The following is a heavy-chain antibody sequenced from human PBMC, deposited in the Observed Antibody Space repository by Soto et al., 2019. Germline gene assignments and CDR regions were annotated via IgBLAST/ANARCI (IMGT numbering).Heavy chain of an antibody. D-gene: IGHD6-19*01. CDR2: IPYDGSNK. CDR3: AKDRVGSSGWYSYFDY. Sequence: GGSLRLSCAASGFTFSSYGMHWVRQAPSKGLEWVAVIPYDGSNKYYVDSVKGRFIISRDNSKNTLSLQMNSLRAEDTAVYYCAKDRVGSSGWYSYFDYWGQGTLVTVSS. J-gene: IGHJ4*02. V-gene: IGHV3-30*18. CDR1: GFTFSSYG.